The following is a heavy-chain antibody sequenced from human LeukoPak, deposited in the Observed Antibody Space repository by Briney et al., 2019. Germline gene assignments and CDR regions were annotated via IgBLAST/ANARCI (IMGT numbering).Heavy chain of an antibody. CDR3: ARRTSGAFAI. V-gene: IGHV3-48*03. J-gene: IGHJ3*02. CDR2: ISSSGSDK. Sequence: GGSLRLSCAACGFPFSDHELNWVRQAPGKGLEWVSYISSSGSDKYYPDSVKGRFTISRDNAKNSLYLQMNSLRAEDTAVYYCARRTSGAFAIWGQGTKVTVSP. CDR1: GFPFSDHE.